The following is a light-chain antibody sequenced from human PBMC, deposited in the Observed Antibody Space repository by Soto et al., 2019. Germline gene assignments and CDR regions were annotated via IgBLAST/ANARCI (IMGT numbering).Light chain of an antibody. CDR3: TSCTPSNIWV. CDR1: RSDVGIYNY. CDR2: EVY. J-gene: IGLJ3*02. Sequence: QSALTQPASVSGSPGQSITISCTGTRSDVGIYNYVSWYQQHPGKAPKLIICEVYNRPSGVSNRFSGSKSGNTASLTISGLRAEDEADYYCTSCTPSNIWVFGGGTKLTVL. V-gene: IGLV2-14*01.